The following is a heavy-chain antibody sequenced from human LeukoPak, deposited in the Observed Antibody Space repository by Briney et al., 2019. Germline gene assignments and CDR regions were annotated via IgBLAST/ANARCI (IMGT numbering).Heavy chain of an antibody. CDR1: GGSISSSSYY. J-gene: IGHJ4*02. Sequence: SETLSLTCTVSGGSISSSSYYWGWLRQPPGKGLEWIGSIYYSGSTYYNPSLKSRVTISVDTSKNQFSLKLSSVTAADTAVYYCARGEMATNTLGYWGQGTLVTVSS. D-gene: IGHD5-24*01. CDR2: IYYSGST. V-gene: IGHV4-39*07. CDR3: ARGEMATNTLGY.